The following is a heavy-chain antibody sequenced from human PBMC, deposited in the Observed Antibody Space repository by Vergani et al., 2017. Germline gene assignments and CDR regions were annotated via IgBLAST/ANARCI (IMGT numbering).Heavy chain of an antibody. V-gene: IGHV4-34*04. D-gene: IGHD3-3*01. J-gene: IGHJ3*01. CDR1: GGSFSGYF. CDR3: ARGLMRNITLFGESIIRGTDAFHV. Sequence: QVQLQQWGAGLLKPSEPLSLTCGVSGGSFSGYFWRWIRQSPGKGLEGIGEIRPGANSNRNPSLKSRATLSLDSSKKQFSLRLRSVTAADTAVYYCARGLMRNITLFGESIIRGTDAFHVWGQGTMVTVSS. CDR2: IRPGANS.